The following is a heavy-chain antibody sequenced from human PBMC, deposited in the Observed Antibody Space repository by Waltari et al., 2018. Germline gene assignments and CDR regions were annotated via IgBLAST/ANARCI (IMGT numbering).Heavy chain of an antibody. Sequence: QVQLVESGGGVVQPGRSLRLSCAASGFTFSSYGMHWVRQAPGKGLEWVAVISYDGSNKYYADSVKGRFTISRDNSKNTLYLQMNSLRAEDTAVYYCAKDLGGTLFSPTYYYGMDVWGQGTTVTVSS. CDR1: GFTFSSYG. V-gene: IGHV3-30*18. CDR3: AKDLGGTLFSPTYYYGMDV. CDR2: ISYDGSNK. J-gene: IGHJ6*02. D-gene: IGHD6-19*01.